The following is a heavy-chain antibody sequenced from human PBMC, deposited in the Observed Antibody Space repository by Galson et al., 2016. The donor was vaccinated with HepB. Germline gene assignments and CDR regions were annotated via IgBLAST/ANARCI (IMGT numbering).Heavy chain of an antibody. Sequence: SCKASGYTFTSYYMHWVRQAPGQRLEWMGTINPRGGSTGYAQKFQGRVTMTRDTSTSTVYMELSSLRSEDTAVYYCARDPGDGYNLPYDYWGQGTLVTVSS. CDR2: INPRGGST. CDR1: GYTFTSYY. V-gene: IGHV1-46*01. CDR3: ARDPGDGYNLPYDY. J-gene: IGHJ4*02. D-gene: IGHD5-24*01.